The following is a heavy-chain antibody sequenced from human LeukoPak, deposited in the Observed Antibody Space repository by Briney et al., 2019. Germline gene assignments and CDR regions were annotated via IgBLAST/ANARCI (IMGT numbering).Heavy chain of an antibody. CDR2: ISTSGGMI. J-gene: IGHJ4*02. D-gene: IGHD1-14*01. V-gene: IGHV3-23*01. Sequence: GGSLSLSCAASGFTFTDYAMSWVRQAPGKGLEWVSSISTSGGMIYDADSVKGRFAISRDNSKNALYLQLSSLRAEDTAVYYCANQYRAYYFDHWGQGTLVTVSS. CDR1: GFTFTDYA. CDR3: ANQYRAYYFDH.